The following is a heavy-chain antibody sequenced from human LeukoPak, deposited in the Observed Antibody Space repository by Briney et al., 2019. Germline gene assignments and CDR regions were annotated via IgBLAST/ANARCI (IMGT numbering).Heavy chain of an antibody. Sequence: GGSLRLSCAASGFTFSSYEMNWVRQAPGKGLEWVSYISSSGGTIYYADSVKGRFTISRDNAKNSLYLQMNSLRAEDTAVYYCARDRWYYDSSGYYSAGNGFDYWGQGTLVTVSS. D-gene: IGHD3-22*01. CDR3: ARDRWYYDSSGYYSAGNGFDY. CDR1: GFTFSSYE. CDR2: ISSSGGTI. J-gene: IGHJ4*02. V-gene: IGHV3-48*03.